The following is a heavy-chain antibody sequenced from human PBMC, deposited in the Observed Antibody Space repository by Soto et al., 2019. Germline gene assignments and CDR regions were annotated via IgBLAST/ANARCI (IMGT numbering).Heavy chain of an antibody. CDR2: IIPSFGTA. D-gene: IGHD2-21*02. Sequence: QVQLVQSGAEVKKPGSSVKVSCKASGGTFNTYIITWVRQAPGQGLEWMGGIIPSFGTANYAPKFRGRVTITADDSTTTVYMEVSSLRSEDTAVYFCATVETPGCGPPASPTPQAFVVWGQGTEVTVSP. CDR1: GGTFNTYI. V-gene: IGHV1-69*01. CDR3: ATVETPGCGPPASPTPQAFVV. J-gene: IGHJ3*01.